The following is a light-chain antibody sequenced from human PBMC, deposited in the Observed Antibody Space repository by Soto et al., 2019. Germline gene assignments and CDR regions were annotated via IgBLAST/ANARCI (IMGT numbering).Light chain of an antibody. J-gene: IGKJ1*01. CDR1: QSVSSSY. Sequence: EIVLTQSPGTLSLSPGERAALSCRASQSVSSSYLAWYQQKPGQAPRLLIYGASSRATGITDRFSGSGSGTDFTLPISRLEPEDVAVSYCQQYGSSPWTFGQGTKVDIK. CDR3: QQYGSSPWT. V-gene: IGKV3-20*01. CDR2: GAS.